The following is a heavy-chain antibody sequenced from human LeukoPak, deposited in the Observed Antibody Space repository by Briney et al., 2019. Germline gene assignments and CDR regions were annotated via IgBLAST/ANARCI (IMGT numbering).Heavy chain of an antibody. D-gene: IGHD5-18*01. J-gene: IGHJ4*02. Sequence: GGSLRLSCAASGFMFSSYSMNWVRQAPGKGLEWVSSISSSSSYIYYVDSLKGRFTISRDNAKNSLYLQMNSLRAEDTAVYYCARDWGYSSFDYWGQGTLVTVSP. CDR3: ARDWGYSSFDY. CDR2: ISSSSSYI. V-gene: IGHV3-21*01. CDR1: GFMFSSYS.